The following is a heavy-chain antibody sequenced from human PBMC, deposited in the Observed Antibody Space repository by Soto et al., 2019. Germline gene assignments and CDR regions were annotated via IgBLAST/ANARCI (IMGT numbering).Heavy chain of an antibody. V-gene: IGHV4-39*01. CDR2: IYYSGST. D-gene: IGHD6-13*01. Sequence: SETLSLTCTVSGGSISSVSFHWGWIRQPPGKGLEWIGSIYYSGSTYYSPSLKSRVTISVDTSKNQFSLKLSSVTAADTAVYYCARRERAAGTDWWFYPWGQGTLVTVSS. CDR3: ARRERAAGTDWWFYP. CDR1: GGSISSVSFH. J-gene: IGHJ5*02.